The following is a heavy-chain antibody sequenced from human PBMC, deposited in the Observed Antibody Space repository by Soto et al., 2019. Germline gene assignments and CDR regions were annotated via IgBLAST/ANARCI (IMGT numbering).Heavy chain of an antibody. CDR1: GFTFSDYY. CDR3: ARELLWFGELNYGMDV. D-gene: IGHD3-10*01. CDR2: ISSSSSYT. Sequence: LRLSCAASGFTFSDYYMSWIRQAPGKGLEWVSYISSSSSYTNYADSVKGRFTISRDNAKNSLYLQMNSLRAEDTAVYYCARELLWFGELNYGMDVWGQGTTVTVSS. V-gene: IGHV3-11*06. J-gene: IGHJ6*02.